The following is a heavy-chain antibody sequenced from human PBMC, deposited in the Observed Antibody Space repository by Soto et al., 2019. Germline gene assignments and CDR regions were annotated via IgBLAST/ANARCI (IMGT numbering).Heavy chain of an antibody. CDR1: GFTFSSYA. J-gene: IGHJ4*02. CDR3: AKPLGGYYDFWSGYYLRGGASFDY. D-gene: IGHD3-3*01. CDR2: ISGSGGST. V-gene: IGHV3-23*01. Sequence: GGSLRLSCAASGFTFSSYAMSWVRQAPGKGLEWVSAISGSGGSTYYADSVKGRFTISRDNSKNTLYLQMNSLRAEDTAVYYCAKPLGGYYDFWSGYYLRGGASFDYWGQGTLVTVSS.